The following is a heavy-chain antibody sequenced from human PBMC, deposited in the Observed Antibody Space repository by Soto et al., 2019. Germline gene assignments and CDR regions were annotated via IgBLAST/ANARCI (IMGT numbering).Heavy chain of an antibody. CDR3: ASNLGYCSGGSCYYYGMDV. CDR2: IDPSDSYT. D-gene: IGHD2-15*01. V-gene: IGHV5-10-1*01. Sequence: PGDSLKISCKGSGYSFTSYLISWVRQMPGKGLEWMGRIDPSDSYTNYSPSFQGHVTISADKSISTAYLQWSSLKASDTAMYYCASNLGYCSGGSCYYYGMDVWGKGTTVTVSS. CDR1: GYSFTSYL. J-gene: IGHJ6*04.